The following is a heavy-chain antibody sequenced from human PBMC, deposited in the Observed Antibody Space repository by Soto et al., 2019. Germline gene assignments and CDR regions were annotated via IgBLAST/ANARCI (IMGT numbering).Heavy chain of an antibody. CDR2: INLNSGGT. D-gene: IGHD2-2*01. Sequence: QVQLVQSGAEVKKPGASLKVSCKASGYTFTDYYLHWVRQAPGQGLEWMGWINLNSGGTQYAKKFQGWVTMTRDTSISTAYMEVSRLRSDDAAVYYCARDSGGAIVVVPAAYGMDVWGQGNTVTVTS. V-gene: IGHV1-2*04. J-gene: IGHJ6*01. CDR1: GYTFTDYY. CDR3: ARDSGGAIVVVPAAYGMDV.